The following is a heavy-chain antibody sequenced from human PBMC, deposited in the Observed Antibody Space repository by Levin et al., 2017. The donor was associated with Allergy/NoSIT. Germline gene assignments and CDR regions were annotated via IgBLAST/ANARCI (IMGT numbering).Heavy chain of an antibody. J-gene: IGHJ6*02. V-gene: IGHV3-9*01. CDR3: AKDHLPYYYDSSGHYGMDV. D-gene: IGHD3-22*01. Sequence: GGSLRLSCAASGFTFDDYAMHWVRQAPGKGLEWVSGISWNSGSIGYADSVKGRFTISRDNAKNSLYLQMNSLRAEDTALYYCAKDHLPYYYDSSGHYGMDVWGQGTTVTVSS. CDR1: GFTFDDYA. CDR2: ISWNSGSI.